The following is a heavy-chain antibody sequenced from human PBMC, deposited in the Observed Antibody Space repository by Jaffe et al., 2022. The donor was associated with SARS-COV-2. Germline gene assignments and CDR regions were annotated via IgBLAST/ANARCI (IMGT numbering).Heavy chain of an antibody. J-gene: IGHJ4*02. Sequence: QVQLQESGPGLVKPSETLSLSCIVSGASISSDYWSWIRQPPGKGLEWIGYIYYNENTNYNPSLNSRVTISMDTSKNQFSLRLSSVTAADTAVYYCARESVGRSGWYNFDHWGQGTLVTVSS. CDR1: GASISSDY. CDR3: ARESVGRSGWYNFDH. CDR2: IYYNENT. D-gene: IGHD6-19*01. V-gene: IGHV4-59*01.